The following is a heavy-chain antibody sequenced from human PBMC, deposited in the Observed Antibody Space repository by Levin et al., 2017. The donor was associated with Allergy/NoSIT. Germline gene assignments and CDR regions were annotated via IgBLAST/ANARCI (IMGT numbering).Heavy chain of an antibody. CDR2: INHSGST. D-gene: IGHD1-26*01. V-gene: IGHV4-34*01. CDR3: AREDSGSYYRVDS. J-gene: IGHJ3*02. Sequence: SETLSLTCAVYGGSFSDYFWSWIRQPPGKGLEWIGEINHSGSTNYNPSLKSRVTISVDTSKNQFSLKLSSVTAADTAVYYCAREDSGSYYRVDSWGQGTMVTVSS. CDR1: GGSFSDYF.